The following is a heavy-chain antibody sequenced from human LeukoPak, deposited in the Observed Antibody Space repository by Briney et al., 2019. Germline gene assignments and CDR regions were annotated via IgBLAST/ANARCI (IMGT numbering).Heavy chain of an antibody. D-gene: IGHD3-22*01. CDR3: ARDSYYYDSSGYYLGYYYMDV. CDR2: ISSSSSYI. CDR1: GFTFSSYS. Sequence: GGSLRLSCAASGFTFSSYSMNWVRQAPGKGLEWVSSISSSSSYIYYADSVKGRFTISRDNAKNSLYLQMNSLRAEDTAVYYCARDSYYYDSSGYYLGYYYMDVWGKGTTVTVSS. J-gene: IGHJ6*03. V-gene: IGHV3-21*01.